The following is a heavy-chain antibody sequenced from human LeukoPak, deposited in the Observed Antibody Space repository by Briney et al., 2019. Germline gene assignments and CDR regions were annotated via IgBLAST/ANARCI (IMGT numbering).Heavy chain of an antibody. J-gene: IGHJ4*02. CDR3: ASGISCRMTDGIRYDY. D-gene: IGHD3-9*01. V-gene: IGHV3-21*01. CDR2: ISSSSSYI. CDR1: GFTFSSYS. Sequence: PGGSLRLSCAASGFTFSSYSMNWVRQAPGKGLEWVSSISSSSSYIYYADSVKGRFTISRDNAKNSLYLQMNSLRAEDTAVYYCASGISCRMTDGIRYDYWGQGTLVTVSS.